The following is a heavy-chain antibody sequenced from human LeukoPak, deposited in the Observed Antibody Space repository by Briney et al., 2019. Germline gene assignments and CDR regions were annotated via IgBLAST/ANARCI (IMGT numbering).Heavy chain of an antibody. J-gene: IGHJ4*02. CDR2: IYYTGST. CDR1: GGSISSSSYY. D-gene: IGHD3-10*01. V-gene: IGHV4-39*01. Sequence: PSETLSLTCTVSGGSISSSSYYWGWIRQPPGKGLEWIASIYYTGSTYYNPPLKSRVTISVDTSKNQFSLKLSSVTAADTAMYYCARRVEVRGVINERLYYFDYWGQGTLVTVSS. CDR3: ARRVEVRGVINERLYYFDY.